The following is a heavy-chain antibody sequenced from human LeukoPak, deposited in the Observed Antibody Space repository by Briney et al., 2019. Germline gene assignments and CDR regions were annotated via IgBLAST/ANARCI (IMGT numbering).Heavy chain of an antibody. CDR1: GGSISSYY. D-gene: IGHD1-26*01. Sequence: PSETLSLTCTVSGGSISSYYWSWIRQPPGKGLEWIGYIYYSGSTNYSPSLRSRLTISGDTSKNQFSLYLSSVTAADTAVYYCARGSSGTIDYWGQGTLVTVSS. CDR2: IYYSGST. J-gene: IGHJ4*02. V-gene: IGHV4-59*08. CDR3: ARGSSGTIDY.